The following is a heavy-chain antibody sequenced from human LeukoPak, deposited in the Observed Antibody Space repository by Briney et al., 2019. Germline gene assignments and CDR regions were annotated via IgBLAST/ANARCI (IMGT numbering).Heavy chain of an antibody. Sequence: SETLSLTCAVSGYSISSDYYWGWIRQPPGKGLEWIGSIYHSGSTYYNPSLKSRVTISVDTSENQFSLKLSSVTAADTAVYYCASRRYFDWLLDYWGQGTLVTVSS. CDR2: IYHSGST. CDR1: GYSISSDYY. J-gene: IGHJ4*02. CDR3: ASRRYFDWLLDY. D-gene: IGHD3-9*01. V-gene: IGHV4-38-2*01.